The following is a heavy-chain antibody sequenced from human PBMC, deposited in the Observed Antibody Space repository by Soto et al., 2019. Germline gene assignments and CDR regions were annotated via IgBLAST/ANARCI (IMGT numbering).Heavy chain of an antibody. CDR2: ISWNSGSI. CDR3: AKDFIAAAGDYYYYGMDV. V-gene: IGHV3-9*01. Sequence: PGGSLRLSCAASGFTFDDYAMHWVRQAPGKGLEWVSGISWNSGSIGYADSVKGRFTISRDNAKNSLYLQMNSLRAGDTALYYCAKDFIAAAGDYYYYGMDVWGQGTQVTVYS. D-gene: IGHD6-13*01. CDR1: GFTFDDYA. J-gene: IGHJ6*02.